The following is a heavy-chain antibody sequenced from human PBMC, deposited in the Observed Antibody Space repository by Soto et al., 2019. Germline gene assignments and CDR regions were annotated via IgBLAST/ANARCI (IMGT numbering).Heavy chain of an antibody. J-gene: IGHJ3*01. V-gene: IGHV3-23*01. Sequence: EVQLLESGGGLVHPGGSLRLSCEVSEFTFSSYAMSWVRQAPGKGLEWVSTISGSGVSTYYGDSVKGRFTICRDKSKDSLYRQINSLSVEDTAIYYCAKDRGVVVVFTSGGAFDLWGQGTMVTVSS. CDR2: ISGSGVST. D-gene: IGHD3-22*01. CDR1: EFTFSSYA. CDR3: AKDRGVVVVFTSGGAFDL.